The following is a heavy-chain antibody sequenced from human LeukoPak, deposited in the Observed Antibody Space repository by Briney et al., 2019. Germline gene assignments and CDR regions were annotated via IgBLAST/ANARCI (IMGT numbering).Heavy chain of an antibody. Sequence: ASVKVSCKASGYTFTSYDINWVRQATGQGLEWMGWMNPNSGNTSYAHKFQGRVTMTRNTSISTAYMELSSLRSEDTAVYYCAVGIAAASDYWGQGTLVTVSS. V-gene: IGHV1-8*01. D-gene: IGHD6-13*01. CDR1: GYTFTSYD. J-gene: IGHJ4*02. CDR2: MNPNSGNT. CDR3: AVGIAAASDY.